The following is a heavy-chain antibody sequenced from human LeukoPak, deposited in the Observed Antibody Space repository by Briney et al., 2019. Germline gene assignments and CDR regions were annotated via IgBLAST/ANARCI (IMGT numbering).Heavy chain of an antibody. J-gene: IGHJ4*02. V-gene: IGHV5-51*01. CDR1: GYSFTTYW. Sequence: GESLQISCEASGYSFTTYWIGWVRQMPGKGLEWMGSIYPGDSDTRYSPSFQGQVTISADKSISTAYLQWSSLKASDTAMYYCARQHGSGSYYSRAIDYWGQGTLVTVSS. CDR3: ARQHGSGSYYSRAIDY. CDR2: IYPGDSDT. D-gene: IGHD3-10*01.